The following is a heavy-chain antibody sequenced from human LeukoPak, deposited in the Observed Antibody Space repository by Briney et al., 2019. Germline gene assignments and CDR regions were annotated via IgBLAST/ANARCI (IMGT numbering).Heavy chain of an antibody. CDR3: ARSMIASYWYFDL. CDR2: ISSNGGST. Sequence: PGGSLTLSCAASGFTFSSYAMHWVRQAPGKGLEYVSAISSNGGSTYYANSVKGRFTISRDNSKNTLYLQMGSLRAEDMAVYYCARSMIASYWYFDLWGRGTLVTVSS. CDR1: GFTFSSYA. D-gene: IGHD3-22*01. V-gene: IGHV3-64*01. J-gene: IGHJ2*01.